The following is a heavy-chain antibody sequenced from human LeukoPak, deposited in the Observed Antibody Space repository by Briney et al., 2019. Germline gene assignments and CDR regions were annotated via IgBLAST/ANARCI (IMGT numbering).Heavy chain of an antibody. V-gene: IGHV1-18*01. CDR1: GYTFTSYG. Sequence: ASVKVSCKASGYTFTSYGISWVRQAPGQGLEWMGWISAYNGNTNYAQKLQGRVTMTTDTSTSTAYMELRSLRSDDTAVYYCARAYTSEVVYYYMDVWGKGTTVTVSS. CDR2: ISAYNGNT. D-gene: IGHD2-2*02. J-gene: IGHJ6*03. CDR3: ARAYTSEVVYYYMDV.